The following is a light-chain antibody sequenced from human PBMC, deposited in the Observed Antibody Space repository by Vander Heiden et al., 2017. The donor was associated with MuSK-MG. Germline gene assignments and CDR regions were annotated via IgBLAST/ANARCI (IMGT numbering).Light chain of an antibody. CDR3: QSYDSSLNVV. V-gene: IGLV1-40*01. Sequence: QSVLTQPPSVSGAPGQRVTISCTNIGADSDVHWYQQVPGTAPKLLIYGDNNRPSGVPDRVSGSKSGTSASLALTGLQAEDEAHYYCQSYDSSLNVVFGGGTKLTVL. CDR2: GDN. J-gene: IGLJ3*02. CDR1: NIGADSD.